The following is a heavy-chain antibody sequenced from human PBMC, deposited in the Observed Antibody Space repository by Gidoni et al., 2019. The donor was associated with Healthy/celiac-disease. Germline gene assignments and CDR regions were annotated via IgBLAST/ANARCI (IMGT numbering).Heavy chain of an antibody. V-gene: IGHV5-51*01. D-gene: IGHD6-19*01. CDR2: IYPGDSDT. Sequence: IIYPGDSDTRYSPSFQGQVTISADKSISTAYLQWSSLKASDTAMYYCARRGFDSSGWYNWFDPWGQGTLVTVSS. J-gene: IGHJ5*02. CDR3: ARRGFDSSGWYNWFDP.